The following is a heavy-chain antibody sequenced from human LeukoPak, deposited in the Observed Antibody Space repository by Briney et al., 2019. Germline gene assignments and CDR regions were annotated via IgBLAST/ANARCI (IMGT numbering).Heavy chain of an antibody. CDR1: GYSFTSYW. CDR3: ARRGYDYVWGSYQFDY. D-gene: IGHD3-16*02. V-gene: IGHV5-51*01. J-gene: IGHJ4*02. Sequence: GESLKISCKGSGYSFTSYWIGWVRQMPGKGLEWMGIIYPGDSDTRYSPSFQGQVTISADKSISTAYLRWSSLKASDTAMYYCARRGYDYVWGSYQFDYWGQGTLVTVSS. CDR2: IYPGDSDT.